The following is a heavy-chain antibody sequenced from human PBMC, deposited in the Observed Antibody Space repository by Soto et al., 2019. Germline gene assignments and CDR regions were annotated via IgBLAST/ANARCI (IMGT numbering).Heavy chain of an antibody. J-gene: IGHJ4*02. CDR2: ICYDGSNQ. CDR1: GLTFSTYG. CDR3: ARDLGAFNYGSAYFDY. V-gene: IGHV3-33*01. D-gene: IGHD3-10*01. Sequence: AGGSLRLSCAPSGLTFSTYGMHWVRQAPGKGLEWVAVICYDGSNQYYADSVKGRFTISRDNSKNMLYLQMNSLRAEDTAVYYCARDLGAFNYGSAYFDYWGQGTPVTVSS.